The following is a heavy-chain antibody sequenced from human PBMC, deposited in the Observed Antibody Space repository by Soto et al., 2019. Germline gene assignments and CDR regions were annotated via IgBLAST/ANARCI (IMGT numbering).Heavy chain of an antibody. CDR2: ISYDGSNK. CDR1: GFTFSSYC. D-gene: IGHD3-22*01. V-gene: IGHV3-30*18. CDR3: AKDHSRANYYDSSGYWGYFDY. J-gene: IGHJ4*02. Sequence: GGSLRLSCAASGFTFSSYCVHWVRKDPGKGLEWVAVISYDGSNKYYADSVKGRFTISRDNSKNTLYLQMNSLRAEDTAVYYCAKDHSRANYYDSSGYWGYFDYWGQGTLVTVSS.